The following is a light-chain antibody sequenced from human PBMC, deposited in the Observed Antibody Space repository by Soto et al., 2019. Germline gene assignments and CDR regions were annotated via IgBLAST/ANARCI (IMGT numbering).Light chain of an antibody. CDR1: QSLGSW. J-gene: IGKJ1*01. CDR2: DAS. CDR3: HQYNTYPWT. V-gene: IGKV1-5*01. Sequence: DIQMTQSPSTLSASVGDRVTITCRASQSLGSWLAWYQQKPGTAPMLLIYDASTLESEVPSRFSGSGSGTAFALTISSRQPDDFATYSCHQYNTYPWTFGQGTKVEIK.